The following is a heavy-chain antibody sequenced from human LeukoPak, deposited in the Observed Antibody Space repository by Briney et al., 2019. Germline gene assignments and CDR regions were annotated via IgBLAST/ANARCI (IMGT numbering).Heavy chain of an antibody. D-gene: IGHD1-26*01. CDR2: IYTSGST. V-gene: IGHV4-61*02. CDR1: GGSISSGSYY. J-gene: IGHJ5*02. CDR3: AREGQVGS. Sequence: PSQTLSLTCTVSGGSISSGSYYWSWIRQPAGKGLEWIGRIYTSGSTNYNPSLKSRVTISGDTSKNQFSLKLSSVTAADTAAYYCAREGQVGSWGQGTLVTVSS.